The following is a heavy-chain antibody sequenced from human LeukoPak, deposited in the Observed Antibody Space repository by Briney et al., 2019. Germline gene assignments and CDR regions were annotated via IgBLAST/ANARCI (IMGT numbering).Heavy chain of an antibody. Sequence: PSETLSLTCTVSGGSISSGDYYWSWIRQHPGKGLEWIGYIYYSGSTYYNPSLKSRVTISVDTSKNQFSLKLSSVTAADTAVYYCARGFYDSSGYYGYDYWGQGTLVTASS. J-gene: IGHJ4*02. CDR3: ARGFYDSSGYYGYDY. CDR1: GGSISSGDYY. CDR2: IYYSGST. V-gene: IGHV4-30-4*01. D-gene: IGHD3-22*01.